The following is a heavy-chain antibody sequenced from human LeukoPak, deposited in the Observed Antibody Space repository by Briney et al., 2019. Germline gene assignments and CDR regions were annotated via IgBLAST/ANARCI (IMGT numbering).Heavy chain of an antibody. D-gene: IGHD1-26*01. J-gene: IGHJ3*01. CDR1: GLTDRSYA. CDR2: IRSSSGYI. V-gene: IGHV3-21*01. Sequence: GGSLGLSCAASGLTDRSYARSLVRHARGKGRVWLSSIRSSSGYIYYADSGKCRFPISRDNAKNSLYLQMNSPRGGATTVYHGARGGSDRGSYKDACDLWGQGKMVTVSS. CDR3: ARGGSDRGSYKDACDL.